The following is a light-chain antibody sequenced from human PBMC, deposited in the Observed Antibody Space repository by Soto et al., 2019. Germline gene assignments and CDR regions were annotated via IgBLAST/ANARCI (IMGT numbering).Light chain of an antibody. J-gene: IGKJ2*01. CDR2: AAS. Sequence: EIQTTQSPSSLSASVGDRVIITCRASQGISNYLAWFQQKPGKAPKLLIYAASTLQSGVPSRFSGSGSGKDFTLTISSLQPEDVATYYCQKYNSAPRTFGQGTKLEIK. V-gene: IGKV1-27*01. CDR3: QKYNSAPRT. CDR1: QGISNY.